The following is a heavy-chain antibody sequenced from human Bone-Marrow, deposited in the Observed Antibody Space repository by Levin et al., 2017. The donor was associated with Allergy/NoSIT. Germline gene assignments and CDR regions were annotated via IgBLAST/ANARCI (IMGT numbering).Heavy chain of an antibody. D-gene: IGHD2-2*01. J-gene: IGHJ6*02. CDR1: GFTFNDYA. CDR3: AKVICPSSSCWYGGIDV. Sequence: AGESLKISCIGSGFTFNDYAMNWVRQTPGKGLEWVSVISAGFGSSTYYADSVKGRFIISRDRSKNTLYLQMNSLRADDKAVNYCAKVICPSSSCWYGGIDVWGQGTTVTVSS. V-gene: IGHV3-23*01. CDR2: ISAGFGSST.